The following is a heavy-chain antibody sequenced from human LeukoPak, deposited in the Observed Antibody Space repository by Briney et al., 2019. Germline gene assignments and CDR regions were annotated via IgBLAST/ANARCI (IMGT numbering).Heavy chain of an antibody. CDR1: GFTFSRSA. V-gene: IGHV3-30*04. CDR2: ISYDGGNK. J-gene: IGHJ3*01. D-gene: IGHD6-19*01. CDR3: ARGGQWLVGGAFDF. Sequence: PGGSLRLSCAASGFTFSRSAMHWVRQAPGKGLEWVAIISYDGGNKYYADSVKGRFTISRDNSKNMLYLQMNSLRPEDTAAYYCARGGQWLVGGAFDFWGQGTMVTVSS.